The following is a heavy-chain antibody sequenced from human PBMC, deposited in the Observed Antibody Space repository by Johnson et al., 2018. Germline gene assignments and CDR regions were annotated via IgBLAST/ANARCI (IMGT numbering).Heavy chain of an antibody. Sequence: QVQLQESGPGLVKPSESLSLTCTVSGGSISSYYWSWIRQPPGKGLEWIGYIYYSGSTNYNPSLKSRVTISVDTSKNQFSLKLSSVPAADTAVYYCARDAGAVVCSSTSCYAYYYYYMDVWGKGTTVTGSS. CDR2: IYYSGST. J-gene: IGHJ6*03. V-gene: IGHV4-59*01. CDR3: ARDAGAVVCSSTSCYAYYYYYMDV. D-gene: IGHD2-2*01. CDR1: GGSISSYY.